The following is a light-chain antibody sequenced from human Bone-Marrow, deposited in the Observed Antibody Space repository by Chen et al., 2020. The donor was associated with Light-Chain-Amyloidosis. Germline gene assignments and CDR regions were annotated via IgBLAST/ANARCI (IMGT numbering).Light chain of an antibody. CDR3: QQYGKSPQT. CDR2: GAS. CDR1: QSVGSTY. Sequence: EILLTQSPGTLSLSPGEPATLSCRASQSVGSTYLAWYQQKPGQAPRLLNNGASSRATGIPERVSGSESGTYFTRNIRGLEREPFAVYYCQQYGKSPQTYGQGTKVEIK. J-gene: IGKJ1*01. V-gene: IGKV3-20*01.